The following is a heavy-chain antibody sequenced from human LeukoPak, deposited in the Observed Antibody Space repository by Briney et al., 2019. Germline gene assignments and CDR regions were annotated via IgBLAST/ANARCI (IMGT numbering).Heavy chain of an antibody. Sequence: GGSLRLSCAASGFTFSSYWMSWVRQAPGKGLEWVANIKQDGSEKYYVDSVEGRFTTSRDNAKNSLYLQMNSLRAEDTAVYYCARDRTYYYGSGSYYNNWFDPWGQGTLVTVSS. V-gene: IGHV3-7*01. D-gene: IGHD3-10*01. CDR1: GFTFSSYW. CDR3: ARDRTYYYGSGSYYNNWFDP. CDR2: IKQDGSEK. J-gene: IGHJ5*02.